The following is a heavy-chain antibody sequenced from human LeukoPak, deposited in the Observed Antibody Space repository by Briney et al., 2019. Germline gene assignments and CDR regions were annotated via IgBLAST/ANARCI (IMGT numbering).Heavy chain of an antibody. CDR1: GGSISSYY. J-gene: IGHJ4*02. CDR2: IYYSGST. V-gene: IGHV4-59*01. D-gene: IGHD6-13*01. Sequence: SETLSLTCTVSGGSISSYYWSWIRQPPGKGLEWIGYIYYSGSTNYNPSLKSRVTISVDTSKNQFSLKLSSVTAADTAVYYCARAQQLVRVYYFDYWGQGTLVTVSS. CDR3: ARAQQLVRVYYFDY.